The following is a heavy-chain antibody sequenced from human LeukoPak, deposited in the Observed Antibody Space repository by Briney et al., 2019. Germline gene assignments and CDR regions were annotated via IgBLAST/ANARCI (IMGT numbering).Heavy chain of an antibody. V-gene: IGHV3-7*01. D-gene: IGHD3-16*01. J-gene: IGHJ4*02. CDR2: INEDEREK. CDR1: GFTFSRYW. CDR3: ARDATRGGDFDY. Sequence: GGSLRLSCAASGFTFSRYWMTWVRQAPGKGLEWVANINEDEREKYHVDSVKGRFTISRDNAKNSLYLQMNSLRVEDTAVYYCARDATRGGDFDYWGQGTLVTVSS.